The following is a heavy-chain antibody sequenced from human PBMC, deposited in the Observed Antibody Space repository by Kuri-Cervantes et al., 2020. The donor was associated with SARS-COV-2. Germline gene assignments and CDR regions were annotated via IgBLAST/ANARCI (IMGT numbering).Heavy chain of an antibody. V-gene: IGHV5-10-1*01. CDR3: ARLTTAYWWFDP. D-gene: IGHD4-11*01. Sequence: KVSCKGSGYSFTSYWISWVRQMPGKGLEWMGRIDPSDSYTNYSPSFQGHVTISADKSISTAYLQWSSLKASDTAMYYCARLTTAYWWFDPWGQGTLVTVSS. CDR2: IDPSDSYT. CDR1: GYSFTSYW. J-gene: IGHJ5*02.